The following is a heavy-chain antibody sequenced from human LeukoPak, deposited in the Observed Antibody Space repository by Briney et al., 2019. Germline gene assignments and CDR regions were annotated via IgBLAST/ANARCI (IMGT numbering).Heavy chain of an antibody. CDR3: ATGGEPGDNTHDYYYYMDV. V-gene: IGHV1-69-2*01. Sequence: ATVKISCKVSGFTFIDYYMHWVQQAPGKGLEWMGLVDPEDGETRFAEKFQGRVTITADTSTDTAYMELSSLRSEDTAVYYCATGGEPGDNTHDYYYYMDVWGKGTSVTGSS. D-gene: IGHD1-26*01. J-gene: IGHJ6*03. CDR1: GFTFIDYY. CDR2: VDPEDGET.